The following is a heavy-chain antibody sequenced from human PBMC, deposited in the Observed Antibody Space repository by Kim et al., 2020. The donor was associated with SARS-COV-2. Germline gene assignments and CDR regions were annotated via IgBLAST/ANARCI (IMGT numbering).Heavy chain of an antibody. Sequence: ASVKVSCKASGYTFTSYYMHWVRQAPGQGLEWMGIINPSGGSTSYAQKFQGRVTMTRDTSTSTVYMKLSSLRSEDTAVYYCARDRSSGWPPDGMDVWGQGTAVTVSS. CDR2: INPSGGST. J-gene: IGHJ6*02. CDR1: GYTFTSYY. V-gene: IGHV1-46*01. D-gene: IGHD6-19*01. CDR3: ARDRSSGWPPDGMDV.